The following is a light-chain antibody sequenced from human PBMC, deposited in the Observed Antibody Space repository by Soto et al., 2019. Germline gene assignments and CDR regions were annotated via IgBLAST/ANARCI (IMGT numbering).Light chain of an antibody. V-gene: IGKV1-5*03. CDR2: KAS. J-gene: IGKJ4*01. CDR3: QQYRSYSIT. CDR1: QSISSW. Sequence: DIQMTQSPSILSASVGDRVTITCRASQSISSWLAWYQQKPGKAPKLLIYKASSLESGVPSRFSGSGSGTEFTLTISSLQPDDFATYYCQQYRSYSITFGGGTKVDIK.